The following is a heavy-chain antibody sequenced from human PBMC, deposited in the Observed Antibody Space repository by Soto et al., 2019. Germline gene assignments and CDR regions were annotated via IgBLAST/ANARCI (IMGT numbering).Heavy chain of an antibody. V-gene: IGHV4-39*07. CDR2: IYYSGYT. CDR3: ARGLRWNYYDSSGYGLFDY. Sequence: PSETLSLTCTVSGGSISSSSYYWGWIRQPPGKGLEWIGSIYYSGYTYYNPSLKSRVTISVDTSKNQFSLKLSSVTAADTAVYYCARGLRWNYYDSSGYGLFDYWGQGTLVTVSS. CDR1: GGSISSSSYY. J-gene: IGHJ4*02. D-gene: IGHD3-22*01.